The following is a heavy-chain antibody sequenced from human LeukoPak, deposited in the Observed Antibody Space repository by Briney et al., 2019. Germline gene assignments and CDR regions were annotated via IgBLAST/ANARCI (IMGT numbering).Heavy chain of an antibody. D-gene: IGHD3-22*01. CDR1: GGSFSGYY. J-gene: IGHJ4*02. Sequence: SETLSLTCAVYGGSFSGYYWSWIRQPPGKGLEWIGEINHSGSTNYNPSLKGRVTISVDTSKNQFSLKLSSVTAADTAVYYCARGRKHSRDFDYRGQGTLVTVSS. CDR2: INHSGST. V-gene: IGHV4-34*01. CDR3: ARGRKHSRDFDY.